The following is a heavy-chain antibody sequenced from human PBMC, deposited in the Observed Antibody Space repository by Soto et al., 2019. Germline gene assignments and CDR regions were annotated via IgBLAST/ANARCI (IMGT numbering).Heavy chain of an antibody. D-gene: IGHD1-26*01. Sequence: QVQLVQSGAEVKKPGASVKVSCKASGYTFTGYYMHWVRQAPGQGLEWMGWINPNSGGTNYAQKFQGWVTMTRDTSISTAYMELSRRRSDDTAVYYCARGGSSPTPTYYCYGMDVWGQGTTVSVSS. J-gene: IGHJ6*02. V-gene: IGHV1-2*04. CDR2: INPNSGGT. CDR1: GYTFTGYY. CDR3: ARGGSSPTPTYYCYGMDV.